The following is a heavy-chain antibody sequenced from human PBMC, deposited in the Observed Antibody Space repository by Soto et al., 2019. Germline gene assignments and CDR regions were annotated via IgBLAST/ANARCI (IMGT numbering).Heavy chain of an antibody. D-gene: IGHD6-19*01. Sequence: GASVKVSCKASGYTFTSYYMHWVRQAPGQGLEWMGIINPSGGSTSYAQKFQGRVTMTRDTSTSTVYMELSSLRSEDTAVYYCATINTVAVYYYGMDVWGQGTTVTVSS. CDR1: GYTFTSYY. CDR3: ATINTVAVYYYGMDV. J-gene: IGHJ6*02. V-gene: IGHV1-46*01. CDR2: INPSGGST.